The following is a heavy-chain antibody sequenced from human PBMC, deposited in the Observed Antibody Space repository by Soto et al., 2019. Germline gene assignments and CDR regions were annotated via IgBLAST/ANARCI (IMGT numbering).Heavy chain of an antibody. Sequence: EVQLLESGGGLVQPGGSLRLSCAASGFTFSSDAMSWVRQAPGKGLEWVSAISGSGGSTYYADSVKGRFTISRDNSKNTLYLQMNSLRAEDTAVYYCATYDFWSGPLYYFDYWGQGTLVTVSS. J-gene: IGHJ4*02. CDR2: ISGSGGST. V-gene: IGHV3-23*01. D-gene: IGHD3-3*01. CDR3: ATYDFWSGPLYYFDY. CDR1: GFTFSSDA.